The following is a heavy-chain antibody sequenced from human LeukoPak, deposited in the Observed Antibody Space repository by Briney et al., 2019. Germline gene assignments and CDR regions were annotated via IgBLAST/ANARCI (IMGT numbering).Heavy chain of an antibody. Sequence: GGSLRLSCAASGFALSSHWMTWVRQVPGRGPEWVANVNRDGSETYYLDSVKGRFTISKDNAKNSLYLQMNSLRAEDTALYHCARNNGMDVWGQGTTVSVSS. V-gene: IGHV3-7*03. J-gene: IGHJ6*02. CDR1: GFALSSHW. CDR2: VNRDGSET. CDR3: ARNNGMDV.